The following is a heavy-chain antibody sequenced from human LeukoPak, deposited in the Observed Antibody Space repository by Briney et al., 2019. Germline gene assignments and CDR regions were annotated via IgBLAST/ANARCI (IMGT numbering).Heavy chain of an antibody. Sequence: GGSLRLSCVASGIAFRNYAMTWVRQAPGKGLEWVSSITGSGTTTRYADSVKGRFTISRDNSVDTLYLQVNSLSAEDTAVYYCGIDPNGDYIGALDFRGQGTKVTASS. D-gene: IGHD4-17*01. CDR3: GIDPNGDYIGALDF. CDR2: ITGSGTTT. CDR1: GIAFRNYA. V-gene: IGHV3-23*01. J-gene: IGHJ3*01.